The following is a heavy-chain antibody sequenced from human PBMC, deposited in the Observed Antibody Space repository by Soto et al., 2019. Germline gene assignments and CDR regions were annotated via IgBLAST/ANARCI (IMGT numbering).Heavy chain of an antibody. V-gene: IGHV3-74*01. CDR2: INGDGSIT. CDR3: AREVWVPDY. CDR1: GFTFSAYW. Sequence: LGLSCTASGFTFSAYWMHWVRQVPGKGLVWVSRINGDGSITDYADSVKGRFTISRDNARNTLYLQINSLRVEDTAVYHCAREVWVPDYWGQGTLVTVSS. J-gene: IGHJ4*02. D-gene: IGHD3-16*01.